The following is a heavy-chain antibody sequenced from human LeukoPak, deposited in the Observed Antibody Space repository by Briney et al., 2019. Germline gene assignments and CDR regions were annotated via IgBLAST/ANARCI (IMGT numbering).Heavy chain of an antibody. Sequence: GGSLRLSCAASGLTFSSYSMNWVRQAPGKGLEWVSSISSSSSYIYYADSVKGRFTISRDNAKNSLYLQMNSLRAEDTAVYYCARSPEWELLEYYFDYWGQGTLVTVSS. CDR1: GLTFSSYS. D-gene: IGHD1-26*01. J-gene: IGHJ4*02. V-gene: IGHV3-21*01. CDR3: ARSPEWELLEYYFDY. CDR2: ISSSSSYI.